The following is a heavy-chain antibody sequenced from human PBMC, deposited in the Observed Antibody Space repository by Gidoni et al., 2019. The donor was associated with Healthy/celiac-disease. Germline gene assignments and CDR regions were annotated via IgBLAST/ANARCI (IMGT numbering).Heavy chain of an antibody. D-gene: IGHD6-19*01. V-gene: IGHV4-59*01. J-gene: IGHJ4*02. Sequence: QVQLQESGPGLVKPSETLSLTCPVSGGSISSYYWSWIRQPPGKGLEWIGYIYYSGSTNYNPSLKSRVTISVDTSKNQFSLKLSSVTAADTAVYYCAGGYSSGWGIDYWGQGTLVTVSS. CDR2: IYYSGST. CDR1: GGSISSYY. CDR3: AGGYSSGWGIDY.